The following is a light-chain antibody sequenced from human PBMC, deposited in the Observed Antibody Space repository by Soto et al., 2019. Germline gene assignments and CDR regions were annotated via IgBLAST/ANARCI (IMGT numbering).Light chain of an antibody. Sequence: DIQLTQSPSFLSASVGDRVTITCRASQGINNYLAWYQQKSGKAPKLLIYAASTLQSGVPSRFSGSRSGTEFTLTISSLQPEDFVTYYCQQLDSYPRSFGGGTKVDIK. CDR3: QQLDSYPRS. J-gene: IGKJ4*01. CDR2: AAS. V-gene: IGKV1-9*01. CDR1: QGINNY.